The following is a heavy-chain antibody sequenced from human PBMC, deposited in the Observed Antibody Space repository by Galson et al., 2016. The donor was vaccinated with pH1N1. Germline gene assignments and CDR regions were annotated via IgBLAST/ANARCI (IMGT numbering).Heavy chain of an antibody. V-gene: IGHV1-2*02. Sequence: SVKVSCKASGYRFIGYYMHWVRQAPGQGLEWMGWINPNSGDTKYAQKFQGRVIMTRDTSISTVYMDLSSLGSDDTAVYYCARETGFGTVPASSHDQWGQGTLVTVSS. CDR3: ARETGFGTVPASSHDQ. D-gene: IGHD2-2*01. CDR1: GYRFIGYY. CDR2: INPNSGDT. J-gene: IGHJ4*02.